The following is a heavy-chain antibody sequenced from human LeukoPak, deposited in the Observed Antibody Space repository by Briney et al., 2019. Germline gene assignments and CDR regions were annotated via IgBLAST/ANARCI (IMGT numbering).Heavy chain of an antibody. CDR2: ISWNSGSI. J-gene: IGHJ1*01. CDR3: AKGGGSSPDQHEYFQH. Sequence: GRSLRLSCAASGFTFDDYAMHWVRQAPGKGLEWVSGISWNSGSIGYADSVKGRFTISRDNAKNSLYLQMNSLRAEDMALYYCAKGGGSSPDQHEYFQHWGQGTLVTVSS. V-gene: IGHV3-9*03. CDR1: GFTFDDYA. D-gene: IGHD2-15*01.